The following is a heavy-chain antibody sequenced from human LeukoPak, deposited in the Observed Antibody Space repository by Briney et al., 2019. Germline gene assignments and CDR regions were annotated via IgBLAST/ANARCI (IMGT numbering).Heavy chain of an antibody. CDR2: IYYSGST. D-gene: IGHD6-19*01. CDR3: ASIVAVAGRDY. V-gene: IGHV4-30-4*01. J-gene: IGHJ4*02. CDR1: GGSISSGDYY. Sequence: SETLSLTCTVSGGSISSGDYYWSWIRQPPGKGLEWIGYIYYSGSTYYNPSLKSRVTISVDTSKNQFSLKLSSVTAADTAVYYCASIVAVAGRDYWGQGTLVTVSS.